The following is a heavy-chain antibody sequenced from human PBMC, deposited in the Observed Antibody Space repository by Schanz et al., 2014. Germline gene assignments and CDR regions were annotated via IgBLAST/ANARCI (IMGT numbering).Heavy chain of an antibody. CDR1: GYSLNELS. Sequence: QVQLVQSGAEVKKPGASVKVSCKVSGYSLNELSMHWVRQAPGQGLEWMGRIIPILGITNVAQTFQDRVTITADKSTSTVYMEVSGLRSEDTAVYYCAKVDRTRYYAMDVWGQGTTVTVSS. J-gene: IGHJ6*02. D-gene: IGHD3-9*01. CDR2: IIPILGIT. CDR3: AKVDRTRYYAMDV. V-gene: IGHV1-69*04.